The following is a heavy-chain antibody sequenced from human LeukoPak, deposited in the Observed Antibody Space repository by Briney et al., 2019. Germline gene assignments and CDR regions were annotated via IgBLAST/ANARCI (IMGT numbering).Heavy chain of an antibody. Sequence: PSETLSLTCGVSGGSISSTNWWSWVRQPPGQGLEWIGEISLSGLTNYNPSLKSRVTMSLDKSKNHLSLNLTAVTAADTAVYYCSRESGAFSPFGYWGQGTLVTVSS. CDR1: GGSISSTNW. CDR2: ISLSGLT. J-gene: IGHJ4*02. CDR3: SRESGAFSPFGY. V-gene: IGHV4-4*02. D-gene: IGHD1-26*01.